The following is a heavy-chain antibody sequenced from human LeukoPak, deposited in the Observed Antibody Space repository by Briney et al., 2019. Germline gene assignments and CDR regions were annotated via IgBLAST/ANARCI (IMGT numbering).Heavy chain of an antibody. V-gene: IGHV3-30*03. CDR1: GFTFSSYG. Sequence: PGGSLRLSCAASGFTFSSYGMHWVRQAPGKGLEWVAVISYDGSNKYYADSVKGRFTISRDNSKNTLYLQMNSLRAEDTAVYYCTREPRLADYWGQGTLVTVSS. CDR2: ISYDGSNK. CDR3: TREPRLADY. J-gene: IGHJ4*02.